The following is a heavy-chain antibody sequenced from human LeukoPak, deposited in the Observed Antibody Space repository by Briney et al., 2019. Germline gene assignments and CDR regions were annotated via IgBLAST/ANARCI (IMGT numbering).Heavy chain of an antibody. CDR1: GFTVSSND. D-gene: IGHD1-1*01. CDR3: ARAPGGWNYDY. V-gene: IGHV3-53*01. Sequence: GGSLRLSCAASGFTVSSNDMSWVRQPPGKGLEWVSAIYTGGNTYYADSVKDRFTISRDNSKNTLYLQMNSLRAEDTAVYYCARAPGGWNYDYWGQGTLVTVSS. J-gene: IGHJ4*02. CDR2: IYTGGNT.